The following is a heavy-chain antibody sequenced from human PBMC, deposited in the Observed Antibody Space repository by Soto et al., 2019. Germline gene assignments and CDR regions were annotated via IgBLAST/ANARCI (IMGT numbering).Heavy chain of an antibody. J-gene: IGHJ4*02. Sequence: SETLSLTCAVYGGSFSGYYWSWIRQPPGKGLEWIGEINRSGSTSYNPSLKSRATISVDTSKNQFSLNLNSVTAADTAVYYCARGSITMVLPDYWGQGTLVTVSS. V-gene: IGHV4-34*01. CDR2: INRSGST. CDR3: ARGSITMVLPDY. CDR1: GGSFSGYY. D-gene: IGHD3-10*01.